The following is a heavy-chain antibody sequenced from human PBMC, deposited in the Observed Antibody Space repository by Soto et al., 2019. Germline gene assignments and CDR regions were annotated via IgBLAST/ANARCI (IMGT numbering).Heavy chain of an antibody. CDR1: GGTFSSYA. Sequence: QVQLVQSGAEVKKPGSSVKVSCKASGGTFSSYAISWVRQAPGQGLEWMGGIIPIFGTTNYAQKFHGRVTISADESTSTAYMELSSLRPEDTAMYYCARVVTVVKSFHYWYFDLWGRGTLVTVSS. V-gene: IGHV1-69*12. J-gene: IGHJ2*01. CDR3: ARVVTVVKSFHYWYFDL. D-gene: IGHD2-15*01. CDR2: IIPIFGTT.